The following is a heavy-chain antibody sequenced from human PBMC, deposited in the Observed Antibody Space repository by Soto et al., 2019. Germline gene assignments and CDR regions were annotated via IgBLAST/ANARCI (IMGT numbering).Heavy chain of an antibody. CDR3: ARLSGLWFGELSHFDY. CDR1: SGSISSSNW. CDR2: IYHSGST. J-gene: IGHJ4*02. D-gene: IGHD3-10*01. Sequence: SETLSLTCAVSSGSISSSNWWSWVRQPPGKGLEWIGEIYHSGSTNYNPSLKSRVTISVDKSKNQFSLKLSSVTAADTAVYYCARLSGLWFGELSHFDYWGQGTLVTVSS. V-gene: IGHV4-4*02.